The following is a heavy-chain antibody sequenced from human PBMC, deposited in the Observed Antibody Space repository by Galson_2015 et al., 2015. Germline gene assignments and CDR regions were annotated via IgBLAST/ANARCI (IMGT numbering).Heavy chain of an antibody. V-gene: IGHV3-74*01. CDR1: GFTFSSDW. Sequence: SLRLSCAASGFTFSSDWMHWVHQAPGKGLVWVSRINSDGTDKTYADSVKGRFTISRDNAKNTLYLQMNSLRAEDTAVYYCARDPLWDRTVGFDYWGQGTLVTVSS. J-gene: IGHJ4*02. CDR3: ARDPLWDRTVGFDY. CDR2: INSDGTDK. D-gene: IGHD3-16*01.